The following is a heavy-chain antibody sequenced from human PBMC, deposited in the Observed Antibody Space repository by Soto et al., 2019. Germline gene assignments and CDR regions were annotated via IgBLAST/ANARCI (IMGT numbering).Heavy chain of an antibody. Sequence: GGSLRLSCAASGFTFSSYAMSWVRQAPGKGLEWVSAISGSGGSTYYADSVKGRFTISRDNSKNTLYLQMNSLRAEDAAVYYCAKDRSSGDAFDIWGQGTMVTVSS. J-gene: IGHJ3*02. V-gene: IGHV3-23*01. CDR3: AKDRSSGDAFDI. CDR2: ISGSGGST. CDR1: GFTFSSYA. D-gene: IGHD6-19*01.